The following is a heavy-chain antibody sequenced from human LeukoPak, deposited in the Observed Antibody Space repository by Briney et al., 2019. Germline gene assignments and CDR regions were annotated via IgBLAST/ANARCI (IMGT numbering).Heavy chain of an antibody. CDR2: ISSSSSYI. J-gene: IGHJ4*02. CDR1: GFTFSSYS. Sequence: GGSLRPSCAASGFTFSSYSMNWVRQAPGKGLEWVSSISSSSSYIYYADSVKGRFTISRDNAKNSLYLQMNSLRAEDTAVYYCARWFGEPYSDYWGQGTLVTVSS. D-gene: IGHD3-10*01. CDR3: ARWFGEPYSDY. V-gene: IGHV3-21*01.